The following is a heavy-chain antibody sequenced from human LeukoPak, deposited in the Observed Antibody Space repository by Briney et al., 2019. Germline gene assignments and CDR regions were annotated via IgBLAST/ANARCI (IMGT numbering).Heavy chain of an antibody. J-gene: IGHJ6*03. CDR2: IYYSGST. CDR1: GGSISSSSYY. V-gene: IGHV4-39*07. CDR3: ASLRVGATDYYYYMDV. Sequence: SETLSLTCTVSGGSISSSSYYWGWIRQPPGKGLEWIGSIYYSGSTYYNPSLKSRVTISVDTSKNQFSLKLSSVTAADTAVYYCASLRVGATDYYYYMDVWGKGTTVTVSS. D-gene: IGHD1-26*01.